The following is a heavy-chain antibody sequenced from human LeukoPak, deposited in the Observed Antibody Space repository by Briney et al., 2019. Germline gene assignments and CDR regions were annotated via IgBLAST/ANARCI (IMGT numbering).Heavy chain of an antibody. Sequence: GGSLRLSCAASGFTFSSYVMSWVRQAPGKGLEWVSHISGSGGSTYYADSVKGRFTISRDNSKNTLYLQMNSLRAEDTAVYYCAYEGYSNGDSYYYYGMDVWGQGTTVTVSS. CDR3: AYEGYSNGDSYYYYGMDV. CDR1: GFTFSSYV. D-gene: IGHD4-4*01. V-gene: IGHV3-23*01. CDR2: ISGSGGST. J-gene: IGHJ6*02.